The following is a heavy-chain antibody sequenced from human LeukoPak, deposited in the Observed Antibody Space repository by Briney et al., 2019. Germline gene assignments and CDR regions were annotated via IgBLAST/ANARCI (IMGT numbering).Heavy chain of an antibody. CDR3: ARSEYSSSSGHFDY. CDR1: GGSINSDY. J-gene: IGHJ4*02. CDR2: IYYSGNT. Sequence: SETLSLTCTVSGGSINSDYWSWLRQPPGKALKWFGCIYYSGNTNYNPSLKSRVTISVDTSKNQFYLKLSSVTAADTAVYYCARSEYSSSSGHFDYWGQGTLVTVSS. D-gene: IGHD6-6*01. V-gene: IGHV4-59*08.